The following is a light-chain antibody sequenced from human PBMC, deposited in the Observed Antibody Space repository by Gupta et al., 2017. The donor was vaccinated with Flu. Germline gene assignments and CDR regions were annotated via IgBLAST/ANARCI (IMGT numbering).Light chain of an antibody. V-gene: IGKV3-20*01. Sequence: ATLSVSPGERATISCRASQSISSSYLAWYQQKPGQAPRLLIYGASSRATGIPDRFSGSGSGTDFTLTISRLEPEDFAVYYCQQYGSSPYTFGQGTKLEIK. CDR3: QQYGSSPYT. J-gene: IGKJ2*01. CDR1: QSISSSY. CDR2: GAS.